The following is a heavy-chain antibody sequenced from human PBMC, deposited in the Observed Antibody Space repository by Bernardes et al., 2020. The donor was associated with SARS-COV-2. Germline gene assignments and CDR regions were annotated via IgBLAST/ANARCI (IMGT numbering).Heavy chain of an antibody. Sequence: GGSLRLSCAASGVTFSSYGMHWVRQAPGKGLEWVAVIWYDGSNKYYADSVKGRFTISRDNSKNTLYLQMNSLRAEDTAVYYCASDYGDYTNYYYYYGMDVWGQGTTVTVSS. CDR3: ASDYGDYTNYYYYYGMDV. D-gene: IGHD4-17*01. V-gene: IGHV3-33*01. CDR1: GVTFSSYG. CDR2: IWYDGSNK. J-gene: IGHJ6*02.